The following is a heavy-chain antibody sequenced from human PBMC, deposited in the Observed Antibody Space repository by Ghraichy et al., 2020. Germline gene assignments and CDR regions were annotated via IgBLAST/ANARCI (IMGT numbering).Heavy chain of an antibody. Sequence: ASVKVSCKASGYTLTSYYMHWVRQAPGQGLEWMGIIKASGGSTSYAQKFQGRVTMTRDTSTSTVYMELNSLRSEDTAVYYCARDDCRGGGCYSLANYWGQGTLVTVSS. CDR3: ARDDCRGGGCYSLANY. V-gene: IGHV1-46*03. CDR1: GYTLTSYY. J-gene: IGHJ4*02. CDR2: IKASGGST. D-gene: IGHD2-15*01.